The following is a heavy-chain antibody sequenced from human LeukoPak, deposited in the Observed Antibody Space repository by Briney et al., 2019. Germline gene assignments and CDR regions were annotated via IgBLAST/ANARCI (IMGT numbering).Heavy chain of an antibody. Sequence: PGGSLRLSCAASGFIVSTNYMIWVRQAPGKGLEWVSVIYSVGGTYYADSVRGRFTISRDNSKNMLYLQMNSLRAEDTAVYYCARDTSAGDFEYWGQATLVTVSS. CDR3: ARDTSAGDFEY. D-gene: IGHD6-19*01. CDR2: IYSVGGT. V-gene: IGHV3-53*01. J-gene: IGHJ4*02. CDR1: GFIVSTNY.